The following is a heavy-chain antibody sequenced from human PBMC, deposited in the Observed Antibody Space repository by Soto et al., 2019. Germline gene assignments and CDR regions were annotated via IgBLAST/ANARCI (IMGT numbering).Heavy chain of an antibody. CDR3: ARVQGIAENWFDP. CDR2: IYYSGST. CDR1: GGSISSSIYY. D-gene: IGHD6-13*01. V-gene: IGHV4-39*01. J-gene: IGHJ5*02. Sequence: SETLPLTCTVSGGSISSSIYYWGWIRQPPGKGLEWIGSIYYSGSTYYNPSLKSRVTISVDTSKNQFSLKLSSVTAADTAVYYCARVQGIAENWFDPWGQGTLVTVS.